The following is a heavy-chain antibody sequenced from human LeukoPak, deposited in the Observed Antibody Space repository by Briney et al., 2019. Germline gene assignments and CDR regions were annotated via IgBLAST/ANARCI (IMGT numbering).Heavy chain of an antibody. D-gene: IGHD3-10*01. Sequence: GGSLRLSCAASGFTFSSYSMNWVRQAPGKGLEWVSSISSSSSYIYYADSVKGRFTISRDNAKNSLYLQMNSLRAEDTAVYYCARDLWFEELAYAFDIWGQGTMVTVSS. CDR1: GFTFSSYS. CDR2: ISSSSSYI. J-gene: IGHJ3*02. CDR3: ARDLWFEELAYAFDI. V-gene: IGHV3-21*01.